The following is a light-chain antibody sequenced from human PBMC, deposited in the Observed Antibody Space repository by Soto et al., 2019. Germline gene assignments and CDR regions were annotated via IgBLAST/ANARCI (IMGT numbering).Light chain of an antibody. J-gene: IGKJ2*01. CDR2: AAS. Sequence: DIQVTQSPSSLSASVGDRVTITCRASQSISIYLNWYQQKPGKAPNLLIYAASNLQSGVSSRFSGSGSGTDFTLTISSLQPEDFATYYCQQSYNTPRTFGQGTKLEIK. V-gene: IGKV1-39*01. CDR3: QQSYNTPRT. CDR1: QSISIY.